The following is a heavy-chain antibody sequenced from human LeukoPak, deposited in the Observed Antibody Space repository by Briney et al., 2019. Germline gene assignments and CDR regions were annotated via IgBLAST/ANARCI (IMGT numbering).Heavy chain of an antibody. D-gene: IGHD6-13*01. V-gene: IGHV4-34*01. CDR1: GGSFSGYY. CDR2: INHSGST. Sequence: SQTLSLTCSVYGGSFSGYYWSWIRQPPGKGLEWIGEINHSGSTNYNPSLKSRVTISVDTSKNQFPLKLSSVTAADTAVYYCARVPAAGDVPRLDYWGQGTLVTVSS. CDR3: ARVPAAGDVPRLDY. J-gene: IGHJ4*02.